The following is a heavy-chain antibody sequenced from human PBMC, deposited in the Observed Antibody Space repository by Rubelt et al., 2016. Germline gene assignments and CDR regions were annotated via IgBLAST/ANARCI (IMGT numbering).Heavy chain of an antibody. CDR3: GRGYDSSGYQLDAFDI. V-gene: IGHV4-38-2*02. D-gene: IGHD3-22*01. CDR1: GYSISSGYY. Sequence: QVQLQESGPGLVKPSETLSLTCTVSGYSISSGYYWGWIRQPPGKGLEWIGSIYHSGSTYYNPSLKSRVTIAVDTSKNQFSLKLSSVTAADTAVYYCGRGYDSSGYQLDAFDIWGQGTMVIVSS. J-gene: IGHJ3*02. CDR2: IYHSGST.